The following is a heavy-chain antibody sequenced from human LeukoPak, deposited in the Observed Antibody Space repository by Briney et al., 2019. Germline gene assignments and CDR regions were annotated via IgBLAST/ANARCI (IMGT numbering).Heavy chain of an antibody. V-gene: IGHV3-30*18. Sequence: PGRSLRLSCAASGFTFSSYGMHWVRQAPGKGLEWVAVISYDGSNKYYADSVKGRFTISRDNSKNTLYLQMNSLRAEDTAVYYCAKGEEYGSYYYYGMDVWGQGTTVTVSS. CDR1: GFTFSSYG. D-gene: IGHD2/OR15-2a*01. CDR3: AKGEEYGSYYYYGMDV. J-gene: IGHJ6*02. CDR2: ISYDGSNK.